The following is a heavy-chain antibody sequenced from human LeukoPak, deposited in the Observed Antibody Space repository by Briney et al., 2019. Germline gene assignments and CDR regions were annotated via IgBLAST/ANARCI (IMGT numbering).Heavy chain of an antibody. CDR3: ARAYSYDYHSSGYYAPKYFQH. V-gene: IGHV4-30-4*01. CDR1: GGSISSGDYY. CDR2: LYYSGST. D-gene: IGHD3-22*01. Sequence: SQTLSLICTVSGGSISSGDYYWSWIRQPPGKGLEWIGYLYYSGSTYYNPSLKSRLTISVDTSKNQFSLQLTSVTAADTAVYYCARAYSYDYHSSGYYAPKYFQHWGQGTLVTVSS. J-gene: IGHJ1*01.